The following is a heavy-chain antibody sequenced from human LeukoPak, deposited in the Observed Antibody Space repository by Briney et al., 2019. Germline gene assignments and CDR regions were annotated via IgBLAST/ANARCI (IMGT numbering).Heavy chain of an antibody. J-gene: IGHJ6*03. V-gene: IGHV3-21*01. CDR3: ARATAYYDFWSGYLGTKYYYYYMDV. Sequence: PGGSLRLSCAASGFTFSSYSMNWVRQAPGKGLEWVSSISSSSSYIYYADSVKGRFTISRENAKNSLYLQMNSLRAEDTAVYYCARATAYYDFWSGYLGTKYYYYYMDVWGKGTTVTVSS. CDR2: ISSSSSYI. CDR1: GFTFSSYS. D-gene: IGHD3-3*01.